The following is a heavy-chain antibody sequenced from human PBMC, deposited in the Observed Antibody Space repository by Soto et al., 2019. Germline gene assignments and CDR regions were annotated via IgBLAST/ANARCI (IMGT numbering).Heavy chain of an antibody. CDR1: GGTFSSYA. CDR3: ARQYCGGDCDPRVVQNAFDI. CDR2: IIPIFGTA. D-gene: IGHD2-21*02. V-gene: IGHV1-69*06. Sequence: QVQLVQSGAEVKKPGSSMKVSCKGSGGTFSSYAISWVRQAPGQGLEWMGGIIPIFGTANYAQKFQGRVTITADKSTSPAYMELSSLRSEDTDVYYCARQYCGGDCDPRVVQNAFDIWGQGTMVTVSS. J-gene: IGHJ3*02.